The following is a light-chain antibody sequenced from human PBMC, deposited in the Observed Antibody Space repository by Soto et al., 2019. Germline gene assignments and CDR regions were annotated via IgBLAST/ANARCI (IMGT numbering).Light chain of an antibody. V-gene: IGKV1-39*01. CDR1: QTISHY. CDR3: EQSYSTRWT. CDR2: GAS. J-gene: IGKJ1*01. Sequence: DIQMTQSPSSLSASVGDRVTITCRASQTISHYLNWYQQKPGKAPKLLIYGASRLQSGVPSRFSGSGSGTYITLSSSSLQAEAVATYYCEQSYSTRWTFGQGTKVEIK.